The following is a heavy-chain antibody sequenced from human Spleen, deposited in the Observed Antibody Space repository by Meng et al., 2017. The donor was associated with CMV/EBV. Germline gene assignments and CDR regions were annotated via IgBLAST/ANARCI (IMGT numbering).Heavy chain of an antibody. D-gene: IGHD6-13*01. Sequence: NSAAWNWIRQSPSRGLEWLGRTYYRSKWYNDYAVSVKSRITINPDTSKNQFSLQLNSVTPEDTAVYYCARDPVRPLIAAAGTDGMDVWGQGTTVTVSS. J-gene: IGHJ6*02. CDR3: ARDPVRPLIAAAGTDGMDV. V-gene: IGHV6-1*01. CDR2: TYYRSKWYN. CDR1: NSAA.